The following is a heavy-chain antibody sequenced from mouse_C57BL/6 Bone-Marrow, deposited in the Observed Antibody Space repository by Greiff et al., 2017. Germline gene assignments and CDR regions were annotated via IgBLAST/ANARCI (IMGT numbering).Heavy chain of an antibody. CDR2: INYDGSST. CDR1: GFTFSDYY. Sequence: EVMLVESEGGLVQPGSSMKLSCTASGFTFSDYYMAWVRQVPEKGLEWVANINYDGSSTYYLDSLKSRFIISRDNAKNILYLQMSSLTSEDTATYYGTREAPCGSYFYWYSDVWGTGTTVTVSS. J-gene: IGHJ1*03. D-gene: IGHD1-1*02. V-gene: IGHV5-16*01. CDR3: TREAPCGSYFYWYSDV.